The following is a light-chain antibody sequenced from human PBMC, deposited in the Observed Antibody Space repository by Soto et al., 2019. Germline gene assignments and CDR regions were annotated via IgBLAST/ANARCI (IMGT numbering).Light chain of an antibody. CDR3: SSYTSSSTPWV. V-gene: IGLV2-14*01. CDR2: EVS. Sequence: QSVLTQPASVSGSPGQSITISCTGTSSDVGGYNYVSWYQQHPGKAPKLMIYEVSNRPSGVSNRFSGSKSGNTASLTISGLQAEDEADYCCSSYTSSSTPWVFGGVTKVTVL. J-gene: IGLJ3*02. CDR1: SSDVGGYNY.